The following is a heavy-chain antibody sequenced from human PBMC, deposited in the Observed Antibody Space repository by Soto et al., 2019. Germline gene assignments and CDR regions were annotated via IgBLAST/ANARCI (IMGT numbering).Heavy chain of an antibody. V-gene: IGHV3-30*18. CDR1: GFPFSSYG. CDR2: ISYDGSNK. Sequence: PGGSLRLSCAASGFPFSSYGMHWVRPAPGKGLEWVAVISYDGSNKYYADSVKGRFTISRDNSKNTLYLQMNSLRAEDTAVYYCAKDRRKVVVAAPFDYWGQGTLVTVSS. D-gene: IGHD2-15*01. J-gene: IGHJ4*02. CDR3: AKDRRKVVVAAPFDY.